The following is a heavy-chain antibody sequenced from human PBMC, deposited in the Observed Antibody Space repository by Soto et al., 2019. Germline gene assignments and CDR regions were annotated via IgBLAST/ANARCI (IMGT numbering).Heavy chain of an antibody. Sequence: SQALALTCSISGDSVSSNSAAWNWIRQSPSRVLESLGRTYYRSKWYKEYAASVKSRITIIPDTSKNQFGLQVNSVTPEYTAVYYCARTMCWLDPWGQGSLVTVSS. CDR2: TYYRSKWYK. CDR3: ARTMCWLDP. J-gene: IGHJ5*02. V-gene: IGHV6-1*01. CDR1: GDSVSSNSAA. D-gene: IGHD3-10*02.